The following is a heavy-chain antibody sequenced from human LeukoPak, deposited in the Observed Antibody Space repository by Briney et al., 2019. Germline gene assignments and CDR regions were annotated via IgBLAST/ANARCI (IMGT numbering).Heavy chain of an antibody. V-gene: IGHV3-53*01. CDR3: ARGFSSSEFDY. CDR1: GFTFSNAW. CDR2: LYGGGTT. D-gene: IGHD6-13*01. J-gene: IGHJ4*02. Sequence: GGSLRLSCAASGFTFSNAWMSWVRQAPGKGLEWVSVLYGGGTTYYADSVKGRFTISRDNSKNTLYLQMNSLRADDTAVYYCARGFSSSEFDYWGQGILVTVSS.